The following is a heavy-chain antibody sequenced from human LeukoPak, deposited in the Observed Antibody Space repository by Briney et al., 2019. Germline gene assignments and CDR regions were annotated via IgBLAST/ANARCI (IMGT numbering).Heavy chain of an antibody. Sequence: GGSLRLSCAASGFSFSSFGMHWVRQAPGKGLEWVAVIWYDGSNKYYADSVKGRFTISRDNAKNSLYLQMEGLRVEDTAVYYCANFQTVGIIPFEHWGQGTLVTVSS. V-gene: IGHV3-33*03. CDR1: GFSFSSFG. J-gene: IGHJ5*02. D-gene: IGHD3-3*01. CDR2: IWYDGSNK. CDR3: ANFQTVGIIPFEH.